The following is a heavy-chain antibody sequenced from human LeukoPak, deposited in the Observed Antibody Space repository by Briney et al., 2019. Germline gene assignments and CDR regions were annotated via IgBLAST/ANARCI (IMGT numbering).Heavy chain of an antibody. Sequence: GASLNICSKGSGSSITSYWIGLVQQLGGERLEWRGIIYPGDSDTRYSPSFEGQVTISADKSISTAYLQWSSLKASDTAMYYCASCSSSWPDAFDIWGQGTMVTVSS. J-gene: IGHJ3*02. D-gene: IGHD6-13*01. CDR2: IYPGDSDT. V-gene: IGHV5-51*07. CDR3: ASCSSSWPDAFDI. CDR1: GSSITSYW.